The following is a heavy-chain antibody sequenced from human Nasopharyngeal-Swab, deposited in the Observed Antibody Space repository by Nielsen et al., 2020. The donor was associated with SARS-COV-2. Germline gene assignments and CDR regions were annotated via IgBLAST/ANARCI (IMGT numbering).Heavy chain of an antibody. CDR2: ISYDGSNK. CDR1: GFTFSSYG. Sequence: GGSLRLSCAASGFTFSSYGMHRVRQAPGKGLEWVAVISYDGSNKYYADSVKGRFTISRDNSKNTLYLQMNCLRAEDTAVYYCARGHNTYCGGDCYSLAPDYWGQGTLVTVSS. J-gene: IGHJ4*02. V-gene: IGHV3-30*03. CDR3: ARGHNTYCGGDCYSLAPDY. D-gene: IGHD2-21*02.